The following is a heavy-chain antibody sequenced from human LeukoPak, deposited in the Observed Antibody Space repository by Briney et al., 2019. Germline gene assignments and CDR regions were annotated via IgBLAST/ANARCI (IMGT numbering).Heavy chain of an antibody. CDR2: FHRGRI. Sequence: SETLSLTCKVSGYPIGLDYCWVWIRQAPGGGLQWIGGFHRGRIQYNSALKSRVTISIDSSKNQFSLRMWPVTAADTAFYFCARAPSSYESGNGYPNLGWLDPWGQGALVTVSS. CDR3: ARAPSSYESGNGYPNLGWLDP. D-gene: IGHD5-24*01. V-gene: IGHV4-38-2*02. CDR1: GYPIGLDYC. J-gene: IGHJ5*02.